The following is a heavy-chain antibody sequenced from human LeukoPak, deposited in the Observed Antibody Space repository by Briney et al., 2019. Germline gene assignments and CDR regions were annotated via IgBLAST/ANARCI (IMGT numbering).Heavy chain of an antibody. Sequence: SETLSLTCTVSGGSISSYYWSWIRQPAGKGLEWIGRIYTSGSTNYNPSLKSRVTMSVDTSKNQFSLKLSSVTAADTAVYYCARDMGARVPYYYYYYMDVWGKGTTVTVSS. CDR2: IYTSGST. D-gene: IGHD1-26*01. CDR3: ARDMGARVPYYYYYYMDV. V-gene: IGHV4-4*07. J-gene: IGHJ6*03. CDR1: GGSISSYY.